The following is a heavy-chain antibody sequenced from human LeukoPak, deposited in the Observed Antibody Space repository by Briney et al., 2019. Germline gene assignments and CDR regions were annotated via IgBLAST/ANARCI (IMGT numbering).Heavy chain of an antibody. CDR3: ARGSRFGVVGRDAFDI. J-gene: IGHJ3*02. V-gene: IGHV3-23*01. Sequence: GGSLRLSCAASGFTFNNYAMSWVRQAPGKGLEWVSAISGSGDHTYYADSVKGRFTISRDNAKNSLYLQVNSLRAEDTAVYYCARGSRFGVVGRDAFDIWGQGTVVTVSS. D-gene: IGHD3-3*01. CDR2: ISGSGDHT. CDR1: GFTFNNYA.